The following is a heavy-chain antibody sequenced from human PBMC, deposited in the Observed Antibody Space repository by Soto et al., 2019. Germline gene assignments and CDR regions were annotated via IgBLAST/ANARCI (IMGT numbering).Heavy chain of an antibody. D-gene: IGHD6-13*01. V-gene: IGHV3-23*01. CDR3: AKSARRFGIAAAGPYYFDY. CDR2: ISGSGGST. Sequence: GGSLRLSCAASGFTFSSYAMSWVRKAPGKGLEWVSAISGSGGSTYYADSVKGRFTISRDNSKNTLYLQMNSLRAEDTVVYYCAKSARRFGIAAAGPYYFDYWGQGTLVTVSS. J-gene: IGHJ4*02. CDR1: GFTFSSYA.